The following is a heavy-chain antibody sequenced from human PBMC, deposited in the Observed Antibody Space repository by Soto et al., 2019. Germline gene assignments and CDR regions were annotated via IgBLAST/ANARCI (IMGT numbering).Heavy chain of an antibody. CDR1: GFTRYS. J-gene: IGHJ4*02. Sequence: GGSLRLSCAASGFTRYSMNWVRQAPGKGLEWVSSISSTTNYIYYADSMKGRFTVSRDNAKNSVYLEMNSLSAEDTAVYYCARESEDLTSNFDYWGQGTLVTVSS. V-gene: IGHV3-21*01. CDR3: ARESEDLTSNFDY. CDR2: ISSTTNYI.